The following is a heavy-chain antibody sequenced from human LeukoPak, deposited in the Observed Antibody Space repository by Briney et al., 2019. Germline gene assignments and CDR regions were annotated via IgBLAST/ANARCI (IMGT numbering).Heavy chain of an antibody. J-gene: IGHJ4*02. CDR1: GGSFSGYY. Sequence: SETLSLTCAVYGGSFSGYYWSWIRQPPGKGQEWIGEINHSGSTDYNPSLKSRLTISVDTSKNQFSLKMSSVTAADTAVYYCARGDGRDGYKGRLDYWGQGTLVTVSS. D-gene: IGHD5-24*01. V-gene: IGHV4-34*01. CDR3: ARGDGRDGYKGRLDY. CDR2: INHSGST.